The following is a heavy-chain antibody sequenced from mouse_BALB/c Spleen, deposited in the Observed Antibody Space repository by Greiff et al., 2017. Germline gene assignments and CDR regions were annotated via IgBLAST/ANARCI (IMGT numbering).Heavy chain of an antibody. Sequence: VKLVESGPGLVAPSQSLSITCTVSGFSLTSYGVHWVRQPPGKGLEWLGVIWAGGSTNYNSALMSRLSISKDNSKSQVFLKMNSLQTDDTAMYYSAREFLGAYWGQGTLVTVSA. J-gene: IGHJ3*01. CDR3: AREFLGAY. CDR2: IWAGGST. V-gene: IGHV2-9*02. CDR1: GFSLTSYG. D-gene: IGHD3-3*01.